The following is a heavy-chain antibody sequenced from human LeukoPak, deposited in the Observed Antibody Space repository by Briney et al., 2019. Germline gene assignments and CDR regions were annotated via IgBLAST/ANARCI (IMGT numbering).Heavy chain of an antibody. CDR1: RFTFNDYS. CDR3: AREKIYFDSSGDYFDYYFYMDV. CDR2: ISNTGSSI. D-gene: IGHD3-22*01. Sequence: GGSLRLSCAASRFTFNDYSMTWIRQAPGKGLEWVSSISNTGSSINYADSVKGRFNISRDNAKKSLYLQMNSLRAEDTAVYYCAREKIYFDSSGDYFDYYFYMDVWGKGTTVTISS. V-gene: IGHV3-11*01. J-gene: IGHJ6*03.